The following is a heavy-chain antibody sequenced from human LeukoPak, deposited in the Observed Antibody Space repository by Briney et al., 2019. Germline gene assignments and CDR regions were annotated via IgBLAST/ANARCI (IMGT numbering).Heavy chain of an antibody. CDR3: TRDPPPFP. CDR1: GFSFGDYA. J-gene: IGHJ5*02. Sequence: GGSLRLSCTTSGFSFGDYAIAWVRQAPGKGLEWVSFIRTKSNGGAADYAASVAGRFTVSRDDSKNIAYLHMNSLKTEDTGVYYCTRDPPPFPWGQGTLVTVSS. V-gene: IGHV3-49*04. CDR2: IRTKSNGGAA.